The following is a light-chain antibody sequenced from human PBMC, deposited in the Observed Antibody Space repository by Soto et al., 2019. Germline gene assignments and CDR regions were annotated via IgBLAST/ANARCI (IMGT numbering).Light chain of an antibody. J-gene: IGLJ1*01. Sequence: QSALTQPASVSGSPGQSITISCTGTSSDVGGYNYVSWYQQHPGKAPKLMIYDVSNRPSGVSNRFSGSKSGNTASLTISGLQAEDEADYYCSSYTITSPLVFGTGTKVTVL. V-gene: IGLV2-14*01. CDR3: SSYTITSPLV. CDR2: DVS. CDR1: SSDVGGYNY.